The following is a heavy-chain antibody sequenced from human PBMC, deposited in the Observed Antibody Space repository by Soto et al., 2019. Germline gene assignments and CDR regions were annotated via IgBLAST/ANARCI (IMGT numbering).Heavy chain of an antibody. CDR1: GYTLTTYD. J-gene: IGHJ4*02. Sequence: QVQLVQSGTEVKKPGASVKVSCKASGYTLTTYDISWVRQATGQGLEWMGWMNPNSGNTGYAQKSQGRDTMTRNTSINTAYMELSSLRSEDTAVYYCARVRRSRSGSYYYLDYWGQGTLVTVSS. D-gene: IGHD3-10*01. CDR2: MNPNSGNT. CDR3: ARVRRSRSGSYYYLDY. V-gene: IGHV1-8*01.